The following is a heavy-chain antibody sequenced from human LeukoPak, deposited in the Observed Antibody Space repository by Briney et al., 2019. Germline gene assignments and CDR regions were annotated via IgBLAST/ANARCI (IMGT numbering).Heavy chain of an antibody. Sequence: GGSLRLSCAASGFTLSSYSMNWVRQAPGKGLEWVSYISSSSSGTIFYADSVKGRFTISRDNAKNSLHLQMNSLRDEDTAVYYCTTDPGRWTTGSRRDYWGQGTLVTVSS. V-gene: IGHV3-48*02. CDR1: GFTLSSYS. J-gene: IGHJ4*02. CDR2: ISSSSSGTI. D-gene: IGHD4-17*01. CDR3: TTDPGRWTTGSRRDY.